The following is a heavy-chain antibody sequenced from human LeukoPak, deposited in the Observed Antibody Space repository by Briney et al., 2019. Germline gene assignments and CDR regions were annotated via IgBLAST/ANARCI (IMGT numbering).Heavy chain of an antibody. D-gene: IGHD3-10*01. Sequence: PGGSLRLSCAASGFTFSSYWMHWVRQAPGKGLVWVSRINSDGSSTSYADSVKGRFTISRDNAKNTLYLQMNSLRAEDTAVYYCERANYYGSGRAAFDIWGQGTMVTVSS. V-gene: IGHV3-74*01. CDR3: ERANYYGSGRAAFDI. CDR2: INSDGSST. CDR1: GFTFSSYW. J-gene: IGHJ3*02.